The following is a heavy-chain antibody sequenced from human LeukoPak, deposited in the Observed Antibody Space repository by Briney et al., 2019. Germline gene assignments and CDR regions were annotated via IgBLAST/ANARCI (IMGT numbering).Heavy chain of an antibody. V-gene: IGHV3-21*01. CDR2: ISSSSSYI. J-gene: IGHJ4*02. CDR3: ARSSSSWSDYFDY. Sequence: GGSLRPSCAASGFTFSSYSMNWVRQAPGKGLEWVSSISSSSSYIYYADSVKGRFTISRDNAKNSLYLQMNSLRAEDTAVYYCARSSSSWSDYFDYWGQGTLVAVSS. D-gene: IGHD6-13*01. CDR1: GFTFSSYS.